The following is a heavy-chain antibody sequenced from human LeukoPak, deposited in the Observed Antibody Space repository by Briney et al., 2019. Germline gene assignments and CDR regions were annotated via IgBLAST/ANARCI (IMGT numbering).Heavy chain of an antibody. CDR1: GFTFSSYA. V-gene: IGHV3-30*04. CDR3: AKALFSLLGNWNDVPSDY. Sequence: PGGSLRLSCAASGFTFSSYAMHWVRQAPGKGLEWVAVISYDGSNKYYADSVKGRFTISRDNSKNTLYLQMNSLRAEDTAVYYCAKALFSLLGNWNDVPSDYWGQGTLVTVSS. J-gene: IGHJ4*02. CDR2: ISYDGSNK. D-gene: IGHD1-20*01.